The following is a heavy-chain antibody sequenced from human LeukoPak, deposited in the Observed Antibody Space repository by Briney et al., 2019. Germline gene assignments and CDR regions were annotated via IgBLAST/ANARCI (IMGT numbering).Heavy chain of an antibody. CDR1: GFTFSSYW. V-gene: IGHV3-74*01. J-gene: IGHJ4*02. CDR2: IIIDGGST. CDR3: ASANFDILTGYQYYFDY. Sequence: GGSLTLSCAASGFTFSSYWKHWVRHPPGDGLVWVSRIIIDGGSTTYADSVKGRFTISRDNAKNTLYLQMNSLRAEDTAVYYCASANFDILTGYQYYFDYWGQGTLVTVSS. D-gene: IGHD3-9*01.